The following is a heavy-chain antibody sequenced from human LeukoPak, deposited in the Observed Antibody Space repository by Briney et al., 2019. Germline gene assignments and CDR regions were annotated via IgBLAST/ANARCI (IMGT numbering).Heavy chain of an antibody. V-gene: IGHV1-2*02. Sequence: ASVKVSCKASGYTFTGYYMHWVRQAPGQGLEWMGWINPNSGGTNYAQKFQGRDTMTRDTSISTAYMELSRLRSDDTAVYYCARGYTYYYGSGSYVDYWGQGTLVTVSS. J-gene: IGHJ4*02. D-gene: IGHD3-10*01. CDR3: ARGYTYYYGSGSYVDY. CDR2: INPNSGGT. CDR1: GYTFTGYY.